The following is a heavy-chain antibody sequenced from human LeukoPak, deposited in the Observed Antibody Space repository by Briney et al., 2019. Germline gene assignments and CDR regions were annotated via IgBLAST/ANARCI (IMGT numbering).Heavy chain of an antibody. CDR3: ARLGPEELPSGRAFDI. Sequence: SETLSLTCTVSGGSISGSYWSWIRQPPGKGLEWIGYIYVSGSTDYSPSLKSRVTISIDSSKDQISLKLSSVTAADTAVHYCARLGPEELPSGRAFDIWGQGTLVSVSS. V-gene: IGHV4-59*08. CDR2: IYVSGST. J-gene: IGHJ3*02. CDR1: GGSISGSY. D-gene: IGHD3-10*01.